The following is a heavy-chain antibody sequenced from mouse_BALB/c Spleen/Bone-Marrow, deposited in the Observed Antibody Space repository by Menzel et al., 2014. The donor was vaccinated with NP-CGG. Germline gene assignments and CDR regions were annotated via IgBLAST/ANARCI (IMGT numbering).Heavy chain of an antibody. J-gene: IGHJ1*01. CDR1: GYSFTGYN. CDR2: IDPYYGGT. V-gene: IGHV1-39*01. D-gene: IGHD2-2*01. Sequence: VQLQQSGPGLEKPGASVKISCKASGYSFTGYNMNWVKQSIGKSLEWIGNIDPYYGGTSYNQKFKGKATLTVDKSSSTAYMQLKSLTSEDSAIYYCASYGYDYWYFDVWGAGTTVTVSS. CDR3: ASYGYDYWYFDV.